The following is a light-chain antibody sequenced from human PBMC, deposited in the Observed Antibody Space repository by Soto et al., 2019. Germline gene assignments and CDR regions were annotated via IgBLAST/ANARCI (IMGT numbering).Light chain of an antibody. CDR3: QQTYSTPT. J-gene: IGKJ5*01. CDR2: AAS. CDR1: QSISSY. V-gene: IGKV1-39*01. Sequence: DIQMTQSPSSLSASVGDRFTITCRASQSISSYLNWYQQKPGKAPKLLIYAASSLQSGVPSRFSGSGSGTDFTLTICSLQPEDFATYYCQQTYSTPTFGPGTRLEIK.